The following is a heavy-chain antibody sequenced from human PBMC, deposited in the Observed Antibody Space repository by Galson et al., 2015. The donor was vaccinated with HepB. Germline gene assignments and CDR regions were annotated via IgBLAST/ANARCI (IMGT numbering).Heavy chain of an antibody. J-gene: IGHJ3*02. D-gene: IGHD3-10*01. V-gene: IGHV1-58*02. CDR2: IVVGSGNT. Sequence: SVKVSCKASGFTFTSSAMQWVRQARGQRLEWIGWIVVGSGNTNYAQKFQERVTITRDMSTSTAYMELSSLRSEDTAVYYCAADSGSYYNDAFDIWGQGTMVTVSS. CDR1: GFTFTSSA. CDR3: AADSGSYYNDAFDI.